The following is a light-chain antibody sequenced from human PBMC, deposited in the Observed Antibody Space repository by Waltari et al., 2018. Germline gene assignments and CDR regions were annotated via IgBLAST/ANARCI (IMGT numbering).Light chain of an antibody. CDR3: CSYAGFSFRV. CDR2: EVS. V-gene: IGLV2-23*02. Sequence: QSALTQPASVSGSPGQSITISCTGTSSDVGSYNLVSWYQQYPGKAPKLMIYEVSKRPSGVSNRFSGSKSGDTASLTISGLQAEDEADYYCCSYAGFSFRVFGGGTKVTVL. J-gene: IGLJ3*02. CDR1: SSDVGSYNL.